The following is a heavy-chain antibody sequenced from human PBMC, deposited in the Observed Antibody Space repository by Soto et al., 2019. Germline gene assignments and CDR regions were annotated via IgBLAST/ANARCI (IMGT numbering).Heavy chain of an antibody. CDR2: INPNSGDS. J-gene: IGHJ4*02. V-gene: IGHV1-2*02. D-gene: IGHD6-13*01. CDR3: ARKAAPRLVSTALFDN. Sequence: QVQLVQSGAEVKEPGASVNISCKASGYTFTDSYLHWVRQAPGQGLEWMGCINPNSGDSEYAQRFQGRVTMTGDTSITTAYMAPSTLRSDDTAVDYCARKAAPRLVSTALFDNWGQGTLVTVSS. CDR1: GYTFTDSY.